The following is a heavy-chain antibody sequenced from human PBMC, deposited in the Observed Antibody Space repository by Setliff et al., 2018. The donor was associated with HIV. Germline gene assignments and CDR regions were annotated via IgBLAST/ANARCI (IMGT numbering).Heavy chain of an antibody. Sequence: ASVKVSCKASGYTFTSYDINWVRQATGQGLEWMGWMNPNSGNTGYAQKFQGRVTITRNTSISTAYMELSSLRSDDTAVYYCASSWSRIRYYGMDVWGQGTTVTVSS. V-gene: IGHV1-8*03. CDR1: GYTFTSYD. CDR2: MNPNSGNT. D-gene: IGHD6-13*01. CDR3: ASSWSRIRYYGMDV. J-gene: IGHJ6*02.